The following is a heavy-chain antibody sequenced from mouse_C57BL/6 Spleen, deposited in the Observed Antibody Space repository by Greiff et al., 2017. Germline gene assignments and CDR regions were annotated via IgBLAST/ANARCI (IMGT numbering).Heavy chain of an antibody. J-gene: IGHJ1*03. CDR1: GYAFSSYW. D-gene: IGHD1-1*01. CDR2: IYPGDGDT. CDR3: AHYYGSSYGYFDV. Sequence: QVQLKQSGAELVKPGASVKISCKASGYAFSSYWMNWVKQRPGKGLEWIGQIYPGDGDTNYNGKFKGKATLTADKSSSTAYMPLSSLTSEDSAVYFCAHYYGSSYGYFDVWGTGTTVTVSS. V-gene: IGHV1-80*01.